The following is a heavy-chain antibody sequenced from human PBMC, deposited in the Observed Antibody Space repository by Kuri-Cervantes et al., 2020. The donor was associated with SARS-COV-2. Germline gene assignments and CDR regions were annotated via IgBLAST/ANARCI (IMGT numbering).Heavy chain of an antibody. Sequence: GGSLRLSCAASGFTFSSYWMSWVRQAPGKGLEWVANIYPSGGTIYYADSVKGRFTISRDNAKNSLYLQMNSLRAADTAVYYRARDLRLGKSLDYWGQGTLVTVSS. V-gene: IGHV3-48*04. D-gene: IGHD7-27*01. J-gene: IGHJ4*02. CDR1: GFTFSSYW. CDR3: ARDLRLGKSLDY. CDR2: IYPSGGTI.